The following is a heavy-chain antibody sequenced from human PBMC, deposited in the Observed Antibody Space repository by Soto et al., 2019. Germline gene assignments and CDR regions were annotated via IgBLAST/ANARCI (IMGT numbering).Heavy chain of an antibody. V-gene: IGHV3-74*01. J-gene: IGHJ4*02. CDR1: GFPFTNYW. CDR2: ISPDGSDV. D-gene: IGHD3-10*02. Sequence: WESXRLSCSASGFPFTNYWMNLFRHTPGKGLMLVSRISPDGSDVGYADSVEGRFTVSRDNAKNTLYLQMHSLRAEDTAMYYCECWGKIVQVAPSEFDSWGQGTLVTVSS. CDR3: ECWGKIVQVAPSEFDS.